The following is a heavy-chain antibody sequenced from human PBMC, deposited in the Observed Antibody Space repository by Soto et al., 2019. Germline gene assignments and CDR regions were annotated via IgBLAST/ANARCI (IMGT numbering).Heavy chain of an antibody. CDR2: ISSSAESI. Sequence: GGSLRLSCATSGFTFSSYSMNWVRQAPGKGLEWISYISSSAESIYYADSMKGRFTISRDNAKKSVFLQMNSLRAEDTAIYYCARDTSRLDHWGQGTLVTVSS. CDR3: ARDTSRLDH. CDR1: GFTFSSYS. J-gene: IGHJ4*02. V-gene: IGHV3-48*01.